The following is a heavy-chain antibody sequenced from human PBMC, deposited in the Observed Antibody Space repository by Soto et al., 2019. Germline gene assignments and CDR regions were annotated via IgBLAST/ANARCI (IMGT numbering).Heavy chain of an antibody. CDR2: IWYDGSNK. J-gene: IGHJ3*02. V-gene: IGHV3-33*01. Sequence: PGGSLRLSCAASGFTFSSYGMHWVRQAPGKGLEWVAVIWYDGSNKYYADSVKGRFTISRDNSKNTLYLQMNSLRAEDTAVYYCARSGSEGIAAAGKPRLAFDIWGQGTMVTVSS. CDR3: ARSGSEGIAAAGKPRLAFDI. D-gene: IGHD6-13*01. CDR1: GFTFSSYG.